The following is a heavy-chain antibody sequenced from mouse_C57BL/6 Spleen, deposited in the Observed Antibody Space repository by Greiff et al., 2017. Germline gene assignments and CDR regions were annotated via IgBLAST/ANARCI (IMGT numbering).Heavy chain of an antibody. D-gene: IGHD2-2*01. V-gene: IGHV1-20*01. Sequence: EVMLVESGPELVKPGDSVKISCKASGYSFTGYFMNWVMQSHGKSLEWIGRINPYNGDTFYNQKFKGKATLTVDKSSSTAHMELRSLTSEDSAVYYCARSSYGYDVVINYWGQGTTLTVSS. CDR2: INPYNGDT. CDR1: GYSFTGYF. J-gene: IGHJ2*01. CDR3: ARSSYGYDVVINY.